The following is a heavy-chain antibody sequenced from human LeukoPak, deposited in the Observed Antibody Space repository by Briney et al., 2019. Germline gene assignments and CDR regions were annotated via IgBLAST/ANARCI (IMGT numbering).Heavy chain of an antibody. Sequence: GGSLRLSCAASGFTFSNYGLHWVRQAPGKGLEWVAFILYDGSNKYYGDSVKGRFTISRDNAKNSLYLQMNSLRAEDTAVYYCARIMITFGGGHYYYYYMDVWGKGTTVTVSS. V-gene: IGHV3-33*01. CDR1: GFTFSNYG. CDR3: ARIMITFGGGHYYYYYMDV. CDR2: ILYDGSNK. J-gene: IGHJ6*03. D-gene: IGHD3-16*01.